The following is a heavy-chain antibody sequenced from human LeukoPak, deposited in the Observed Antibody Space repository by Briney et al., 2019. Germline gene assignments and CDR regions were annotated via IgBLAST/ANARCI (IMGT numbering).Heavy chain of an antibody. CDR2: ISSSSSYM. V-gene: IGHV3-21*01. D-gene: IGHD2-2*01. CDR1: GFTFSSSG. Sequence: KTGGSLRLSCAASGFTFSSSGMNWVRQAPGKGLEWGASISSSSSYMYYADSVKGRFTISRDNAKNSLYLQMNSLRAEDTAVYYCARDRTMPSGFDPWGQGTLVTVSS. J-gene: IGHJ5*02. CDR3: ARDRTMPSGFDP.